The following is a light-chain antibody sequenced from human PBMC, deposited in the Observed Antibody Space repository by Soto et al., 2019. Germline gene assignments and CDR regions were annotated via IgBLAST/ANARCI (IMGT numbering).Light chain of an antibody. CDR2: DVR. J-gene: IGLJ7*01. CDR3: CSSADTVRL. CDR1: SSDVGGYNY. V-gene: IGLV2-11*01. Sequence: QSALTQPRSVSGSPGQSVTISCTGTSSDVGGYNYVSWYQHHPGKAPKLIIYDVRKRPSGVPDRFSGSKSGNTASLNLSGFQAEDESDYYCCSSADTVRLFGGGTQLTVL.